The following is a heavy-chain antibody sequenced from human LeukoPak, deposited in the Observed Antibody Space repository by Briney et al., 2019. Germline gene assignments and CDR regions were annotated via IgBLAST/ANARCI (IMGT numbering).Heavy chain of an antibody. J-gene: IGHJ5*02. Sequence: ASVKVSCRASGYTFTGYYMHWVRQAPGQGLEWMGWINPNSGGTNYAQKFQGRVTMTRDTSISTAYMELSRLRSDDTAVYYCARGGGIRKNWFDPWGQGTLVTVSS. D-gene: IGHD1-14*01. V-gene: IGHV1-2*02. CDR1: GYTFTGYY. CDR2: INPNSGGT. CDR3: ARGGGIRKNWFDP.